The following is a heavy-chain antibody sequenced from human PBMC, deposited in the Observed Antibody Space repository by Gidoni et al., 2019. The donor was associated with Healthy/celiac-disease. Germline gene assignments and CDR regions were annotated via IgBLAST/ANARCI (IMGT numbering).Heavy chain of an antibody. V-gene: IGHV3-15*01. CDR3: TTDIVVVPFPL. J-gene: IGHJ4*02. D-gene: IGHD2-2*01. CDR2: IKSKTDGGTT. CDR1: GFTFSNAW. Sequence: EVQLVEAGGGLVKPGGSLRLSCAAAGFTFSNAWMSWVRQAPGKGLEWVGRIKSKTDGGTTDYAAPVKGRFTISRDDSKNTLYLQMNSLKTEDTAVYYCTTDIVVVPFPLWGQGTLVTVSS.